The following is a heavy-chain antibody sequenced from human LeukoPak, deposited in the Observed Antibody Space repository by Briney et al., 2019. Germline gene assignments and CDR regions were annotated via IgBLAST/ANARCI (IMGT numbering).Heavy chain of an antibody. V-gene: IGHV1-8*01. CDR3: ARGSSSWYYYYYGMDI. J-gene: IGHJ6*02. CDR1: GYTFTSCD. D-gene: IGHD6-13*01. CDR2: MNPNSGNT. Sequence: ASVKVSCKASGYTFTSCDINWVRQATGQGLEWMGWMNPNSGNTGYAQKFQGRVTMTRNTSISTAYMELSSLRSEDTAVYYCARGSSSWYYYYYGMDIWGQGTTVTVSS.